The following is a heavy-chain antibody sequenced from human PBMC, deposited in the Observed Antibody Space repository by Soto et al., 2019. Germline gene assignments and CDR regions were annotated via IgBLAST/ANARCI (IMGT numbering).Heavy chain of an antibody. V-gene: IGHV4-59*01. Sequence: KTSETLSLTCTVSGGSIGSYHWSWVRQPPGKGLEWIASVYYTGTTNYNPSLGSRVTISIDAPGNRFSMEITSVTAADTATYSCARDTVLTGMFDFWGQGTLVTVSS. CDR2: VYYTGTT. CDR1: GGSIGSYH. J-gene: IGHJ4*02. CDR3: ARDTVLTGMFDF. D-gene: IGHD4-17*01.